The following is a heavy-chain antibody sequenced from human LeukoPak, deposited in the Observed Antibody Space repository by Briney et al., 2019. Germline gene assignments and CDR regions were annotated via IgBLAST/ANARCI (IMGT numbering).Heavy chain of an antibody. CDR2: IYPGDSDT. Sequence: GESLKISCKGSGYSFTSYWIGWVRQMPGKGLEWTGIIYPGDSDTRYSPSFQGQVTISADKSISTAYLQWSSLKASDTAMYYCARSPDLYDSSGYYSDYWGPGTLVTVSS. CDR3: ARSPDLYDSSGYYSDY. CDR1: GYSFTSYW. J-gene: IGHJ4*02. V-gene: IGHV5-51*01. D-gene: IGHD3-22*01.